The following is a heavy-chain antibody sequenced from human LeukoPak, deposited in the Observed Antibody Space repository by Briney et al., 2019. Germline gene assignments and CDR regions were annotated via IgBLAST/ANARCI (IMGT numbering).Heavy chain of an antibody. V-gene: IGHV1-69*13. Sequence: ASVKVSCKASGGTFSSYAISWVRQAPGQGLEWMGGIIPIFGTANYAQKFQGRVTITADESTSTAYMELSSLRSEDTAVYYCARARRDRGYCSSTSCYRNFDYWGQGTLVTVSS. CDR1: GGTFSSYA. J-gene: IGHJ4*02. CDR3: ARARRDRGYCSSTSCYRNFDY. CDR2: IIPIFGTA. D-gene: IGHD2-2*01.